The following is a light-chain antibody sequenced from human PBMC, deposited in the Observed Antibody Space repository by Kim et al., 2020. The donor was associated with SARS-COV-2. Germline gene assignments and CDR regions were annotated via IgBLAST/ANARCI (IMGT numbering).Light chain of an antibody. CDR2: DVT. Sequence: QSALTQPRSVSGSPGQSVTISCTGTYSDVGRYNYVSWYQHHPGKAPKLILYDVTKRPSGVPDRFSGSKSGTTASLTISGLQAEDEADYYCCSFAGTYTYVFGTGTKVTVL. V-gene: IGLV2-11*01. CDR1: YSDVGRYNY. CDR3: CSFAGTYTYV. J-gene: IGLJ1*01.